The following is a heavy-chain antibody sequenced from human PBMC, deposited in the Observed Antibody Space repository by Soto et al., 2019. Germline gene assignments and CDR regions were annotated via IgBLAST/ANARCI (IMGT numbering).Heavy chain of an antibody. V-gene: IGHV4-30-4*01. J-gene: IGHJ2*01. D-gene: IGHD2-8*01. CDR2: IFDSGST. CDR3: AGAIMPLTNDWYFDL. CDR1: GGSISGGVHS. Sequence: QVQLQESGPGLVKPSETLSLTCTVSGGSISGGVHSWSWIRQPPGKGLEWIGHIFDSGSTYYNPSPKSRLTISVYTSRNQFSLRLSSVTAADTAVYCCAGAIMPLTNDWYFDLWGRGTLVTVSS.